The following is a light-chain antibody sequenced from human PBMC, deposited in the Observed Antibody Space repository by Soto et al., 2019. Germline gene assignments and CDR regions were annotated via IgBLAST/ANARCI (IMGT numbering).Light chain of an antibody. Sequence: DIQMTQSPSTLSASVGDRVTITCRASQSISSWLAWYQQKPGKAPKLLIYDASSLESGVPSRFSGSGSGTDFLLTINNLQPEDFATYYCLQASTFPRTFGQGTKVDIK. J-gene: IGKJ1*01. V-gene: IGKV1-5*01. CDR3: LQASTFPRT. CDR1: QSISSW. CDR2: DAS.